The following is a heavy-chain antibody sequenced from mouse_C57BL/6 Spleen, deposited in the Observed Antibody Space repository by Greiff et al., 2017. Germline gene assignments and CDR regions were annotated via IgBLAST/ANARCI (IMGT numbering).Heavy chain of an antibody. J-gene: IGHJ2*01. D-gene: IGHD1-1*01. CDR3: TRSGLLLRYFDY. V-gene: IGHV1-15*01. CDR2: IDPETGGT. Sequence: VQRVESGAELVRPGASVTLSCKASGYTFTDYEMHWVKQTPVHGLEWIGAIDPETGGTAYNQKFKGKAILTADKSSSTAYMELRSLTSEDSAVYYCTRSGLLLRYFDYWGQGTTLTVSS. CDR1: GYTFTDYE.